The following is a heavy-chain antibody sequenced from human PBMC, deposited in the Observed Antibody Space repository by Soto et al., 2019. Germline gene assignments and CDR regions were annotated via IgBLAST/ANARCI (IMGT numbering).Heavy chain of an antibody. D-gene: IGHD4-17*01. CDR2: IYDSGTT. V-gene: IGHV4-59*08. Sequence: QVQLRESGPGLVRPSETLSLTCTVSGGSITGYYWSWIRQPPGKGLEWIGYIYDSGTTTYNAALKSRVTISADTSKNQCSVNLRSVTAADTAVYYCARRNYGEEGYFFDFWGQGLLVTVSS. CDR3: ARRNYGEEGYFFDF. CDR1: GGSITGYY. J-gene: IGHJ4*02.